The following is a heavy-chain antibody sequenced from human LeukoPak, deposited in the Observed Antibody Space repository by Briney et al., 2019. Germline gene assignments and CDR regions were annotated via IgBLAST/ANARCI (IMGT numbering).Heavy chain of an antibody. CDR2: IYYSGST. J-gene: IGHJ3*02. V-gene: IGHV4-39*07. D-gene: IGHD6-19*01. Sequence: SETLSLTCTVSGGSISSSSYYWGWIRQPPGKGLEWIGSIYYSGSTYYNPSLKSRVTISVDTSKNQFSLKLSSVTAADTAVYYCARVGIAVAGNGKAAFDIWGQGTMVTVSS. CDR3: ARVGIAVAGNGKAAFDI. CDR1: GGSISSSSYY.